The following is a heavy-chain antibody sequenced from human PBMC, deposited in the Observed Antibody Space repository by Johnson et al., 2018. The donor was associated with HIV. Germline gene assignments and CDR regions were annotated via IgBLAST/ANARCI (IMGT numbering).Heavy chain of an antibody. CDR3: AKAGYSSGWYRVLYSNDAFDI. CDR2: IRYDGSNK. V-gene: IGHV3-30*02. J-gene: IGHJ3*02. D-gene: IGHD6-19*01. Sequence: QEQLVESGGVVVQPGGSLRLSCAASGFTFSSYGMHWVRQAPGKGLEWVAFIRYDGSNKYYADSVKGRFPISRDNSKNTLYLQMNSLRAEDTAVYYCAKAGYSSGWYRVLYSNDAFDIWGQGTMVTVSS. CDR1: GFTFSSYG.